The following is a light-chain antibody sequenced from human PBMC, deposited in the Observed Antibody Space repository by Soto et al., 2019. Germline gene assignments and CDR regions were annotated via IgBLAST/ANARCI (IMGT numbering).Light chain of an antibody. V-gene: IGKV1-39*01. CDR2: AAS. CDR1: QSIISY. J-gene: IGKJ1*01. Sequence: DIQMTQSPSSLYASVGDRVAITWRASQSIISYLNWYQQKPGKAPRLLIYAASSLQSGVPSRFSGSGSGTDFTLTISSLQPEDFAIYYCQQSYSTPHRTFGQGTKVDIK. CDR3: QQSYSTPHRT.